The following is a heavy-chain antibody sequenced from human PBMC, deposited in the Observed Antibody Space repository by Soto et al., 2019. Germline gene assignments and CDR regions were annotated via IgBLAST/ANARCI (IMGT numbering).Heavy chain of an antibody. CDR2: ISAYNGNT. CDR1: GYTFTSYG. J-gene: IGHJ4*02. V-gene: IGHV1-18*01. Sequence: ASVKVSCKASGYTFTSYGISWVRQAPGQGVEWMGWISAYNGNTNYAQKLQGRVTMTTDTSTSTAYMELRSLRSDDTAVYYCARFRYCSSNSCYKGIDYWGQGTLVTVSS. CDR3: ARFRYCSSNSCYKGIDY. D-gene: IGHD2-2*02.